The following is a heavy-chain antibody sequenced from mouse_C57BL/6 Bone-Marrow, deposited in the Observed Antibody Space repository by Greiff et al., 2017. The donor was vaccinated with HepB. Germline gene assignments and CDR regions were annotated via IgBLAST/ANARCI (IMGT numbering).Heavy chain of an antibody. D-gene: IGHD2-5*01. Sequence: EVKLMESGGDLVKPGGSLKLSCAASGFTFSSYGMSWVRQTPDKRLEWVATISSGGSYTYYPDSVKGRFTISRDNAKNTLYLQMSSLKSEDTAMYYCARERSNYNAMDYWGQGTSVTVSS. CDR2: ISSGGSYT. J-gene: IGHJ4*01. V-gene: IGHV5-6*01. CDR1: GFTFSSYG. CDR3: ARERSNYNAMDY.